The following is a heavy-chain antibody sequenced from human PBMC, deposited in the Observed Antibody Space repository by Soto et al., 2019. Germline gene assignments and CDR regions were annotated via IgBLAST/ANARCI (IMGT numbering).Heavy chain of an antibody. CDR2: INHSGST. V-gene: IGHV4-34*01. CDR1: GGSFSGYY. D-gene: IGHD6-6*01. Sequence: SETLSLTCAVYGGSFSGYYWSWIRQPPGKGLEWIGEINHSGSTNYNPSLKSRVTISVDTSKNQFSLKLSSVTAADTAVYYCASRSIAAXRKDYWGQGTLVTVSS. CDR3: ASRSIAAXRKDY. J-gene: IGHJ4*02.